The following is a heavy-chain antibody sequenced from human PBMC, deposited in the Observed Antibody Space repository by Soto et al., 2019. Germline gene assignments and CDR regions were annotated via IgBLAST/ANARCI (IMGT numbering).Heavy chain of an antibody. CDR2: ISYDGSNK. J-gene: IGHJ4*02. Sequence: QVQLVESGGGVVQPGRSLRLSCAASGFTFNNYAMHWVRQAPGKGLEWVAVISYDGSNKYYADSVKGRFTISRDNSKNTLYLQMNSLRAEDTAVYYCARDGVEIVATIQLDYWGQGTLVTVSS. CDR1: GFTFNNYA. D-gene: IGHD5-12*01. CDR3: ARDGVEIVATIQLDY. V-gene: IGHV3-30-3*01.